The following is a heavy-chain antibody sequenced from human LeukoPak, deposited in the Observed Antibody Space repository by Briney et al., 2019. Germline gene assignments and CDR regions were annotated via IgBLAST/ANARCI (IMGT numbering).Heavy chain of an antibody. CDR3: ACPISSFTEYFPP. V-gene: IGHV5-51*03. D-gene: IGHD3-16*02. Sequence: GESLKISCKGSGYSFTSYWIGWVRQMPGKGLEWMGIIYPGDSDTRYSPSFQGQVTISADKSISTAYLQWSSLKASDTAMYYCACPISSFTEYFPPLGQGTLVTVSS. J-gene: IGHJ1*01. CDR2: IYPGDSDT. CDR1: GYSFTSYW.